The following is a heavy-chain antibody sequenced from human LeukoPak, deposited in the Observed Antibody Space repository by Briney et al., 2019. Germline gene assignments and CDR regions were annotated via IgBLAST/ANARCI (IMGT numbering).Heavy chain of an antibody. V-gene: IGHV1-69*05. J-gene: IGHJ4*02. CDR1: GGTFSSYA. CDR2: IIPIFGTA. CDR3: ARSRLVGATQGALNY. D-gene: IGHD1-26*01. Sequence: ASVKVSCKASGGTFSSYAISWVRQAPGQGLEWMGRIIPIFGTANYAQKFQGRVTITTDESTSTAYMELSSLRSEDTAVYYCARSRLVGATQGALNYWGQGTLVTVSS.